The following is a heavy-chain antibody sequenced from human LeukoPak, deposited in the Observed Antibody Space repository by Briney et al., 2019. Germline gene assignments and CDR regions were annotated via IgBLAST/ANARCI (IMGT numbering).Heavy chain of an antibody. Sequence: GGSLRLSCAASGFIFSNYGMHWVRQAPGKGLEWVAFIHYDGTEKYYGDSVKGRFTISRDNAKNTLYLQMNSLRAEDTGVYYCAKSDYMDAWGKGSTVIVSS. J-gene: IGHJ6*03. CDR1: GFIFSNYG. CDR2: IHYDGTEK. V-gene: IGHV3-30*02. CDR3: AKSDYMDA.